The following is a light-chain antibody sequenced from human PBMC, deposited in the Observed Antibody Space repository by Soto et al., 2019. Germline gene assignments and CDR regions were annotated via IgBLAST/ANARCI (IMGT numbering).Light chain of an antibody. CDR3: QHYYNLPHT. CDR1: QDISNY. J-gene: IGKJ2*01. CDR2: DAS. V-gene: IGKV1-33*01. Sequence: DIQMTQSPSSLSASVGDRVTITCQASQDISNYLNWYQQKPGKAPKLLIYDASNLETGVPSRFSGSGSGTDFTFTISSLQPEDIATYYGQHYYNLPHTFGQGTKLESK.